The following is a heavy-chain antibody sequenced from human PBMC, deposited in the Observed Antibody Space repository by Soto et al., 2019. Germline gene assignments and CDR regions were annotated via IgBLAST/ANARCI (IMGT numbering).Heavy chain of an antibody. V-gene: IGHV4-31*03. CDR3: ARGAAVNAFDI. J-gene: IGHJ3*02. CDR2: IYYSGST. CDR1: GGSISSGGYY. Sequence: SLTCTVSGGSISSGGYYWSWIRQHPGKGLEWIGYIYYSGSTYYNPSLKSRVTISVDTSKNQFSLKLSSVTAADTAVYYCARGAAVNAFDIWGQGTMVTVSS. D-gene: IGHD2-15*01.